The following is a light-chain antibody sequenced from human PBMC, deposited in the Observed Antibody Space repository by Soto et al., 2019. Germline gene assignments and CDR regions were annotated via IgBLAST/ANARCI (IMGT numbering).Light chain of an antibody. CDR1: QSVSRC. J-gene: IGKJ4*01. V-gene: IGKV3-11*01. CDR3: QHRTTPFT. Sequence: EIVLTQSPATLSLSPGERATLSCRASQSVSRCLAWYQQKPGQAPRLLIYDASNRATGIPARFSGSGSGTDFTLTISSLEPEDFAVYYCQHRTTPFTFGGGTKVQIK. CDR2: DAS.